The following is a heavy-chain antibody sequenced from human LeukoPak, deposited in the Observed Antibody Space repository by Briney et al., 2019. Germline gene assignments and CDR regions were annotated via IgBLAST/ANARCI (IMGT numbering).Heavy chain of an antibody. D-gene: IGHD6-6*01. CDR1: GGSLSHYY. Sequence: SETLSLTCSVSGGSLSHYYWGWIRQPPGKGLEWIGSIYHSGSTYYNPSLKSRITMSVDTSKNQFSLKLSSVTAADTAVYHCARDHLSSINWFDPWGQGTLVTVSS. CDR2: IYHSGST. V-gene: IGHV4-38-2*02. CDR3: ARDHLSSINWFDP. J-gene: IGHJ5*02.